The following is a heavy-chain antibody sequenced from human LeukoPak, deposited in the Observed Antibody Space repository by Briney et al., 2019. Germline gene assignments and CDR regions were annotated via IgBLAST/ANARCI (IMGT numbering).Heavy chain of an antibody. Sequence: GGSLRLSCAASGFTFNSYSMNWVRQASGKGLEWVSYISSSSSTIHYADSVKGRFTISRDNAKNSLHLQMNSLRDEDTAVYYCARDTGYDYGVDFWGQGTLVTVSS. CDR1: GFTFNSYS. D-gene: IGHD4-17*01. CDR2: ISSSSSTI. CDR3: ARDTGYDYGVDF. J-gene: IGHJ4*02. V-gene: IGHV3-48*02.